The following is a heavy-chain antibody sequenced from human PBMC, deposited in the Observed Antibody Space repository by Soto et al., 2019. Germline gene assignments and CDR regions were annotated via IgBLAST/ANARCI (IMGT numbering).Heavy chain of an antibody. V-gene: IGHV5-51*01. CDR1: GYNFNNYW. Sequence: HGESLKISCRTSGYNFNNYWIAWMRQMPGKGLEWLGTIYPGDSEVKYTPSFQGRVIISADESITTAYLQWSSLEASDTAMYYCARRSPGHLGGTDVWGQGTTVTVS. CDR2: IYPGDSEV. D-gene: IGHD3-9*01. J-gene: IGHJ6*02. CDR3: ARRSPGHLGGTDV.